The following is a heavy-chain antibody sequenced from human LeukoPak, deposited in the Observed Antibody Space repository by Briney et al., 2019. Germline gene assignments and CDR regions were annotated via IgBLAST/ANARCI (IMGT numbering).Heavy chain of an antibody. CDR1: TFSIGTNYY. Sequence: PSETLSLTCTVPTFSIGTNYYWGWIRQPPGKGLEWIASTSHSGRTFYKTPLQSRVTMSVDTSKNQFSLKLTSMTAADTAVYHCARGPTRYYFDYWGQGTLVTVSS. J-gene: IGHJ4*02. CDR3: ARGPTRYYFDY. V-gene: IGHV4-38-2*02. CDR2: TSHSGRT.